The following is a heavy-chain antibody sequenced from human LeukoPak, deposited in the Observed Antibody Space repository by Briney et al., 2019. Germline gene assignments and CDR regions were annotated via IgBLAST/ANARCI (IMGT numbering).Heavy chain of an antibody. CDR1: GGSISSYY. Sequence: SETLSLTCTVSGGSISSYYWSWIRQPPGKGLEWIGEINHSGSTNYNPSLKSRVTISVDTSKNQFSLKLSSVTAADTAVYYCARDLGGIDYWGQGTLVTVSS. CDR2: INHSGST. D-gene: IGHD3-16*01. V-gene: IGHV4-34*01. J-gene: IGHJ4*02. CDR3: ARDLGGIDY.